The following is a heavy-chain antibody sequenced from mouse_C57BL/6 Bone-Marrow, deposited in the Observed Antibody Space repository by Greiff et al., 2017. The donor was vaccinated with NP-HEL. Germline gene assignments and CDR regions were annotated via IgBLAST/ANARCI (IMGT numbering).Heavy chain of an antibody. D-gene: IGHD2-4*01. Sequence: VQLQQSGPELVKPGASVKISCKASGYAFSSSWMNWVKQRPGKGLEWIGRIYPGDGDTNYNGKFKGKATLTADKSSSTAYMQLSSLTSEDSAVYFCASRIYYDFHYYAMDNWGQGTSVTVSS. CDR3: ASRIYYDFHYYAMDN. CDR2: IYPGDGDT. CDR1: GYAFSSSW. J-gene: IGHJ4*01. V-gene: IGHV1-82*01.